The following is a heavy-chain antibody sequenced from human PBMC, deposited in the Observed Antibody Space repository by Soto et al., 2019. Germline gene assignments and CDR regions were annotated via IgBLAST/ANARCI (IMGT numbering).Heavy chain of an antibody. CDR3: AKDRRRQVRGVIGLYVAFDI. CDR1: GFTFDDYA. CDR2: ISWNSGSI. J-gene: IGHJ3*02. D-gene: IGHD3-10*01. V-gene: IGHV3-9*01. Sequence: GGSLRLSCAASGFTFDDYAMHWVRQAPGKGLEWVSGISWNSGSIGYADSVKGRFTISRDNSKNTLYLQMNSLRAEDTAVYYCAKDRRRQVRGVIGLYVAFDIWGQGTMVTVSS.